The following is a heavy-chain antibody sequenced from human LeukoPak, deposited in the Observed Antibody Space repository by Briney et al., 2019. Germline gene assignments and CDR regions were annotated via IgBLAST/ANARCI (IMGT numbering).Heavy chain of an antibody. V-gene: IGHV4-59*01. J-gene: IGHJ4*02. CDR3: ARGERMGLDY. Sequence: SETLSLTCIVSGGSISIYYWSWIRQSPGKGLEWIGYIHYSGTINYNLSLNSRVTISLDTSRDQFSLNVSSVTAADTAVYCCARGERMGLDYWGQGALVTVSS. D-gene: IGHD1-26*01. CDR1: GGSISIYY. CDR2: IHYSGTI.